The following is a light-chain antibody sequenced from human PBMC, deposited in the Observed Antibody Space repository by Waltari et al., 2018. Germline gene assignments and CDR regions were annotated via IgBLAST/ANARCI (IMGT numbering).Light chain of an antibody. CDR1: SSDVGASNY. CDR3: ISYTTSDTMI. J-gene: IGLJ2*01. CDR2: DVS. V-gene: IGLV2-14*03. Sequence: QSALTQPASVSGSPGQSIPISCTGTSSDVGASNYVSWYQQHPGKVPKLIIYDVSHRPSGVSFRFSGSKSDNTASLTISGLQAEDEADYYCISYTTSDTMIFGGGTKLTVL.